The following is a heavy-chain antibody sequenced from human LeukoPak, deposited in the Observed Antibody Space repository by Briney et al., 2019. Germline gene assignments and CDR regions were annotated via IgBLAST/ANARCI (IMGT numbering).Heavy chain of an antibody. J-gene: IGHJ4*02. CDR3: ARMGYCSGGSCRNWDYFDY. CDR2: IDCEGDK. D-gene: IGHD2-15*01. Sequence: SGPALVKPTQTLTLTCTFSGFSLSTSGMRVSSIRQPPGKPLEWLARIDCEGDKFYITRLKPWLTISKDTSKNQVVLTMTNMDPVDTATYYCARMGYCSGGSCRNWDYFDYWGQGTLVTVSS. CDR1: GFSLSTSGMR. V-gene: IGHV2-70*04.